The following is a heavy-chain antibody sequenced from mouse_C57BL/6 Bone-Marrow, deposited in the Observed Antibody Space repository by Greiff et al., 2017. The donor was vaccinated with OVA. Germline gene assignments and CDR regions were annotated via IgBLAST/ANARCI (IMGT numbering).Heavy chain of an antibody. V-gene: IGHV1-64*01. Sequence: VQLQQPGAELVKPGASVKLSCKASGYTFTSYWMHWVKQRPGQGLEWIGMIHPNSGSTNYNEKFKSKATLTVDKSSSTAYMQLSSLTSEDSAVYYCARRRSFYYGNYEGFAYWGQGTLVTVSA. CDR2: IHPNSGST. CDR3: ARRRSFYYGNYEGFAY. D-gene: IGHD2-1*01. CDR1: GYTFTSYW. J-gene: IGHJ3*01.